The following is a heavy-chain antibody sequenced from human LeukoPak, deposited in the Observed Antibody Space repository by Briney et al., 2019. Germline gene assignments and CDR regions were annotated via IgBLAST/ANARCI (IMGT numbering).Heavy chain of an antibody. J-gene: IGHJ5*02. D-gene: IGHD2-21*02. CDR1: GYTLTRYY. CDR3: ARDADLGDDGRFVWFDP. Sequence: SVKASCEATGYTLTRYYMHWVRPAPGRGREWMGIINPSVGSTSYAQNFQGRVTMASDTSTSIVYVELSSLRSEDTAVYYCARDADLGDDGRFVWFDPWGPGTLVTVSS. CDR2: INPSVGST. V-gene: IGHV1-46*01.